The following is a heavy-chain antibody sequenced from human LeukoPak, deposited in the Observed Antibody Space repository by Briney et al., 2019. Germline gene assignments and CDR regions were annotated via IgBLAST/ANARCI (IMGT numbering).Heavy chain of an antibody. CDR2: IYYSGST. J-gene: IGHJ4*02. V-gene: IGHV4-39*01. Sequence: SETLSLTCTVSGGSISSSSYYWGWIRQPPGKGLEWIGSIYYSGSTYYNPSLKSRVTISVDTSKNHFSLKLSSVTAADTAVYYCARPSDQLLFGIDYWGQGTLVTVSS. CDR1: GGSISSSSYY. D-gene: IGHD2-2*01. CDR3: ARPSDQLLFGIDY.